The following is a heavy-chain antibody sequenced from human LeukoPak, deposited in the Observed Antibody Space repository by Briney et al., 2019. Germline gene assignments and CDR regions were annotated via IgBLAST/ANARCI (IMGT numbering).Heavy chain of an antibody. D-gene: IGHD6-13*01. CDR2: VGNRGGDT. Sequence: GGSLRLSCAASGFTFSSYVMTWVRQAPGKGLEWVSSVGNRGGDTYYSDSVRGRFTISRDTSKNALYLQMNRLRVADTALYYCAKMSVAGTGIDDYWGQGTLVTVSS. V-gene: IGHV3-23*01. CDR1: GFTFSSYV. J-gene: IGHJ4*02. CDR3: AKMSVAGTGIDDY.